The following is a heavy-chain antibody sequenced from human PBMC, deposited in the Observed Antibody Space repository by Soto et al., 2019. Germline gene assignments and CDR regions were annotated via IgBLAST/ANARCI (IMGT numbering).Heavy chain of an antibody. J-gene: IGHJ4*02. CDR2: IKSKTDGGTT. CDR3: TTDLSYCSSTSCLRLDY. V-gene: IGHV3-15*01. D-gene: IGHD2-2*01. Sequence: VQLLESGGGLVQPGGSLRLSCAASGFTFSNAWMSWVRQAPGKGLEWVGRIKSKTDGGTTDYAAPVKGRFTISRDDSKNTLYLQMNSLKTEDTAVYYCTTDLSYCSSTSCLRLDYWGQGTLVTVSS. CDR1: GFTFSNAW.